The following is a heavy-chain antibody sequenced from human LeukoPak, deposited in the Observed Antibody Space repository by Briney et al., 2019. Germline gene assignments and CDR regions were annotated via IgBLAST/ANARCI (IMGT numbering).Heavy chain of an antibody. CDR2: ISSNGDST. CDR3: AKGEGGYYYYGMDV. J-gene: IGHJ6*02. D-gene: IGHD1-26*01. CDR1: GFTFSTYA. Sequence: GGSLRLSCAASGFTFSTYAMSWVRQAPGEGLEWVSSISSNGDSTYYTDSVKGRFTISRDNSKNTLYLQMNSLRAEDTAVYYCAKGEGGYYYYGMDVWGQGTTVAVSS. V-gene: IGHV3-23*01.